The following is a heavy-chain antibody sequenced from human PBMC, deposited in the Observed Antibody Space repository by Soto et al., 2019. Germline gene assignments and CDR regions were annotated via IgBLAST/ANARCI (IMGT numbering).Heavy chain of an antibody. V-gene: IGHV1-18*01. CDR1: GYTFSIYG. Sequence: QVQLVQSGAEVKKPGASVKVSCKASGYTFSIYGISWVRQAPGQGLEWMGWISAYNGNTKYAQKLQGRVTVTTDTSASRAYMELRSLRSDYTPVYYCASDLSGGTYPWFFDLWGRGTLVTVSS. CDR3: ASDLSGGTYPWFFDL. J-gene: IGHJ2*01. D-gene: IGHD1-26*01. CDR2: ISAYNGNT.